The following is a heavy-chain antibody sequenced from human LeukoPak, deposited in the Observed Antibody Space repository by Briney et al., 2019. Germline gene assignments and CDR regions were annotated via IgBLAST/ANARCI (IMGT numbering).Heavy chain of an antibody. CDR3: ARVCSSTSCYTDYYYYMDV. V-gene: IGHV3-11*04. CDR1: GFTFSDYY. Sequence: GGSLRLSCAASGFTFSDYYMSWIRQAPGKGLEWVSYISSSGSTIYYADSVKGRFTISRDNAKNSLYLQMNSLRAEDTAVYYCARVCSSTSCYTDYYYYMDVWGKGTTVTVSS. D-gene: IGHD2-2*02. J-gene: IGHJ6*03. CDR2: ISSSGSTI.